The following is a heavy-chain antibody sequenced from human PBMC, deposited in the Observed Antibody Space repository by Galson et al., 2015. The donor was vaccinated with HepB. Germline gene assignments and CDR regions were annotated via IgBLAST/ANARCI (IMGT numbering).Heavy chain of an antibody. CDR1: GYTLTELS. CDR2: FDPEDGET. J-gene: IGHJ4*02. V-gene: IGHV1-24*01. Sequence: KPGESLKISCKVSGYTLTELSMHWVRQAPGKGLEWMGGFDPEDGETIYAQKFQGRVTMTEDTSTDTAYMELSSLRSEDTAVYYCATDLVAEDGSDYWGQGTLVTVSS. D-gene: IGHD5-24*01. CDR3: ATDLVAEDGSDY.